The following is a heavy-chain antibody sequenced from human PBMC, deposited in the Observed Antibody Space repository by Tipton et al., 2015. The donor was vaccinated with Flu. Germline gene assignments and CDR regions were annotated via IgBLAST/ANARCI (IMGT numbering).Heavy chain of an antibody. D-gene: IGHD1-1*01. CDR2: ISSSSSYI. CDR1: GFTFSSYS. J-gene: IGHJ6*02. Sequence: CAASGFTFSSYSMNWVRQAPGKGLEWVSSISSSSSYIYYADSVKGRFTISRDNAKNSLYLQMNSLRAEDTAVYYCARMSNEYTYYSYGMDVWGQGTTVTVSS. CDR3: ARMSNEYTYYSYGMDV. V-gene: IGHV3-21*01.